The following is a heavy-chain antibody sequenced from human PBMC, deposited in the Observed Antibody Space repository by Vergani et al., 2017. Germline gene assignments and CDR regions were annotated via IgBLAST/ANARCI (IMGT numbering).Heavy chain of an antibody. V-gene: IGHV5-51*01. CDR1: GYSFTSYW. D-gene: IGHD3-3*01. CDR3: ARHQGSYDFWSGYFS. CDR2: IYPGDSDT. Sequence: EVQLVQSGAEVKKPGESLKISCKGSGYSFTSYWIGWVRQMPGKGLEWMGIIYPGDSDTRYSPSFQVQVTISADNSISTAYLLWSSLKASDTAMYYCARHQGSYDFWSGYFSWGQGTLVTVSS. J-gene: IGHJ5*02.